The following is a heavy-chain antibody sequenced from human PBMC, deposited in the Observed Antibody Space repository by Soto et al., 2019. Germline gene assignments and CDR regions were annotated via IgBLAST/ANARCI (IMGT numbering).Heavy chain of an antibody. J-gene: IGHJ4*02. CDR2: ISSSSSTI. Sequence: EVQLVESGGGLVQPGGSLRLSCAASGFTFSSYSMNWVRQAPGRGLEWVSYISSSSSTIYYADSVKGRFTISRDNAKNSLYLQMTSLRAEDTAVYYCAREHGYYDSGGGQGTLVTVSS. D-gene: IGHD3-10*01. V-gene: IGHV3-48*01. CDR3: AREHGYYDSG. CDR1: GFTFSSYS.